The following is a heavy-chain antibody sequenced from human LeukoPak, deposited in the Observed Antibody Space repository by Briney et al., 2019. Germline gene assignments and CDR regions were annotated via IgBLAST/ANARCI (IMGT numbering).Heavy chain of an antibody. D-gene: IGHD2-15*01. J-gene: IGHJ4*02. CDR1: GYSFTSYW. V-gene: IGHV5-51*01. CDR2: IYPGDSDT. CDR3: AGHFKCSGGSCYGDY. Sequence: GESLKISCRGSGYSFTSYWIAWVRQMPGKGLEWMAIIYPGDSDTRYSPSFQGQVTISADKSITTAYLQWSSLKASDTAMYYCAGHFKCSGGSCYGDYWGQGTLVTVSS.